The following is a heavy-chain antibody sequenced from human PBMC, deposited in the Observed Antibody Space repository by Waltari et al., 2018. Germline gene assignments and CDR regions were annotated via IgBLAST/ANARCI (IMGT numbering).Heavy chain of an antibody. Sequence: QVQLVQSGGGVVQPGRSLRLSCAASGLIFSKYGMHWVRQAPGKGLGGVELIWYDGTKEYYADSVKGRFTISRDNSKNMLYLQMNSLKVEDTGVYYCAREFSSSALDYYYGLDVWGQGTTVTVSS. J-gene: IGHJ6*02. V-gene: IGHV3-33*01. CDR1: GLIFSKYG. CDR2: IWYDGTKE. D-gene: IGHD6-6*01. CDR3: AREFSSSALDYYYGLDV.